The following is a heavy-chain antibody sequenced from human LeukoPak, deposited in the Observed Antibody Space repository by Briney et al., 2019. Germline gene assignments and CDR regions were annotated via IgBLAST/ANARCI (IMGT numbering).Heavy chain of an antibody. CDR3: ARIGRADV. D-gene: IGHD2/OR15-2a*01. Sequence: GGSLRLSCAASGFTFSSYAMSWVRQAPGKGLEWVSGITGSGGNTYYADSVKGRFTISGDNAKNSLYLQMNSLRAEDTAVYYCARIGRADVWGQGTTVTVSS. CDR1: GFTFSSYA. V-gene: IGHV3-23*01. CDR2: ITGSGGNT. J-gene: IGHJ6*02.